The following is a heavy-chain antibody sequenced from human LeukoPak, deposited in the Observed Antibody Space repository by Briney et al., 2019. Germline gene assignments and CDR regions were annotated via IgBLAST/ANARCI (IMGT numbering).Heavy chain of an antibody. V-gene: IGHV1-69*13. J-gene: IGHJ6*03. CDR2: IIPIFGTS. CDR3: ARGRELRYFDWLQYYYMDV. CDR1: GGTFSSYA. Sequence: SVKVSCKASGGTFSSYAINWVRQAPGQGLEWMGGIIPIFGTSNYAHKFQGRVTITADESTSTVYMELSSLRSEDTAVYYCARGRELRYFDWLQYYYMDVWGKGTTVTVSS. D-gene: IGHD3-9*01.